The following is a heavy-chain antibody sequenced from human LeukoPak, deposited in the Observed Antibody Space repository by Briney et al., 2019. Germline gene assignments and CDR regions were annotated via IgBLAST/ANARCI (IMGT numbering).Heavy chain of an antibody. Sequence: LTGGPLRLSCAASGFTFSSYAMSWVRQAPGKGLEWVSTISGSGDSTYYADSVKGRFTISRDNSKNTLYLQMNSLRAEDTAVYYCAKADSSSCYNTYVDYWGQGTLVTVSS. V-gene: IGHV3-23*01. J-gene: IGHJ4*02. CDR2: ISGSGDST. D-gene: IGHD6-13*01. CDR1: GFTFSSYA. CDR3: AKADSSSCYNTYVDY.